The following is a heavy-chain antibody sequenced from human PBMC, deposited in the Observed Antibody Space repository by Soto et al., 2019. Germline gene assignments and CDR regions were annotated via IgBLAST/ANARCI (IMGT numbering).Heavy chain of an antibody. CDR3: ARDGGRDHVGIAARLRLYYYYYGMDV. CDR1: GGTFSSYA. D-gene: IGHD6-6*01. Sequence: QVQLVQSGAEVKKPGSSVKVSCKASGGTFSSYAISWVRQAPGQGLEWMGGIIPIFGTANYAQKFQGRVTITADESTSTAYRELSSLRSEDTAVYYCARDGGRDHVGIAARLRLYYYYYGMDVWGQGTTVTVSS. J-gene: IGHJ6*02. CDR2: IIPIFGTA. V-gene: IGHV1-69*12.